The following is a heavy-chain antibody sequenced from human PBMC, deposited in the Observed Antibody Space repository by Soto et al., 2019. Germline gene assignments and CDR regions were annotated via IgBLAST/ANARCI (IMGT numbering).Heavy chain of an antibody. D-gene: IGHD2-2*01. V-gene: IGHV1-69*06. Sequence: ASVKVSCKASGGTFSSYAISWVRQAPGQGLEWMGGIIPIFGTANYAQKFQGRVTITADKSTSTAYMGLSSLRSEDTAVYYCASGGLNCSSTSCYLIFDPWGQGTLVTVSS. J-gene: IGHJ5*02. CDR2: IIPIFGTA. CDR3: ASGGLNCSSTSCYLIFDP. CDR1: GGTFSSYA.